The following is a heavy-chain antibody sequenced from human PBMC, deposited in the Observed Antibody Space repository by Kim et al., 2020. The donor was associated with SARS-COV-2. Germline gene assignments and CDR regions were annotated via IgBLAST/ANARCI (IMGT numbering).Heavy chain of an antibody. J-gene: IGHJ6*02. V-gene: IGHV1-18*01. CDR3: ASMGFGYYYGMDV. Sequence: YAQKLQGRVTMTTDTSTSTAYMELRSRRSDDTAVYYCASMGFGYYYGMDVWGQGTTVTVSS. D-gene: IGHD3-10*01.